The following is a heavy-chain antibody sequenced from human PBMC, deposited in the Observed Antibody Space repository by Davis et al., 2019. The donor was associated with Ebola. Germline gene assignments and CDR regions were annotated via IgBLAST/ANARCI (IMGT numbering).Heavy chain of an antibody. D-gene: IGHD3-10*02. CDR2: IYYSGST. CDR3: ARRSSAYYYVNY. Sequence: SETLSLTCTVSGGSISSYYWSWIRQPPGKGLEWIGYIYYSGSTNYNPSLKSRVTISVDTSKNQFSLKLSSVTAADTAMYYCARRSSAYYYVNYWGRGTLVTVSS. CDR1: GGSISSYY. J-gene: IGHJ4*02. V-gene: IGHV4-59*01.